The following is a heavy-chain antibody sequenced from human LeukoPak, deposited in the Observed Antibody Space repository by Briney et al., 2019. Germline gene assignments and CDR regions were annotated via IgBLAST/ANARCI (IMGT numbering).Heavy chain of an antibody. J-gene: IGHJ1*01. V-gene: IGHV3-9*01. D-gene: IGHD6-6*01. Sequence: GRSLRLSCAASGFTFDDYAMHWVRQAPGKGLEWVSGISWNSGSIGYADSVKGRFTISRDNAKYSLYLQMNSLRAEDTAVYYCAKGALSIAGRPTEYFQHWGQGTLVTVSS. CDR3: AKGALSIAGRPTEYFQH. CDR1: GFTFDDYA. CDR2: ISWNSGSI.